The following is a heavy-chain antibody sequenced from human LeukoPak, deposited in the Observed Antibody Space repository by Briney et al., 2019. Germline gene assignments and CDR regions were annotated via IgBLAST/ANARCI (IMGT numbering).Heavy chain of an antibody. Sequence: SQTLSLTCAISGDSVSSNSAAWNWIRQSPSRGLEWLGRTYYRSKWYNDYAVSVKSRITINPDTSKNQFSLQLNSVTPEDTAVYYCASTGVVRGVPNYYYYGIDVWGQGTTVTVSS. CDR1: GDSVSSNSAA. D-gene: IGHD3-10*01. J-gene: IGHJ6*02. CDR2: TYYRSKWYN. CDR3: ASTGVVRGVPNYYYYGIDV. V-gene: IGHV6-1*01.